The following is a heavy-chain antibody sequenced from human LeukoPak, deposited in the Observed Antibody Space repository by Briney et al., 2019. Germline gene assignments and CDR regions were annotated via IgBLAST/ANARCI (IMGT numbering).Heavy chain of an antibody. CDR2: IYYSGST. CDR1: GGSISSYY. CDR3: ARGYSSSWYDY. D-gene: IGHD6-13*01. V-gene: IGHV4-59*01. Sequence: SETLSLTCTVSGGSISSYYWSWIRQPPGKGLEWIGYIYYSGSTNYNPSFKSRVTISVDTSKNQFSLKLSSVTAADTAVYYCARGYSSSWYDYWGQGTLVTVSS. J-gene: IGHJ4*02.